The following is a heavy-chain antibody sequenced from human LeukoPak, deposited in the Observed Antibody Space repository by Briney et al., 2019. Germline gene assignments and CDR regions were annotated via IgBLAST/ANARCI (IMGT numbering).Heavy chain of an antibody. D-gene: IGHD3-3*01. CDR2: ISSNGGST. CDR3: ARVGRLNTIFGVVITAYDY. J-gene: IGHJ4*02. CDR1: GFTFSSYA. V-gene: IGHV3-64*01. Sequence: GGSLRLSCAASGFTFSSYAMHWVRQAPGKGLEYVSAISSNGGSTYYANSVKGRFTISRDNSKNTLYLQMGSLRAEDMAVYYCARVGRLNTIFGVVITAYDYWGQGTLVTVSS.